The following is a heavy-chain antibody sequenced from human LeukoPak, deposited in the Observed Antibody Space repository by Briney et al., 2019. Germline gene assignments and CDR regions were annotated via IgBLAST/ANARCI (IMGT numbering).Heavy chain of an antibody. CDR2: ISGSGGST. D-gene: IGHD2-2*01. CDR1: GFTFSSYG. V-gene: IGHV3-23*01. Sequence: GGSLRLSCGASGFTFSSYGMSWVRQAPGKGLEWVSGISGSGGSTYYADSVKGRFTISGDNSKNTLFLQMNSLRAEDTAVYYCAHGAMYQLDYWGQGTLVTVSS. CDR3: AHGAMYQLDY. J-gene: IGHJ4*02.